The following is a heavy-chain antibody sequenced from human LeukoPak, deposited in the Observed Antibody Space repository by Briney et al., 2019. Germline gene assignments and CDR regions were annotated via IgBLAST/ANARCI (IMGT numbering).Heavy chain of an antibody. CDR1: GGTFISYA. V-gene: IGHV1-69*05. Sequence: ASVKVSCKASGGTFISYAISWVRQAPGQGLEWMGGIIPIFGTANYAQKFQGRVTITTDESTSTAYMELSSLRSEDTAVYYCTYSSSLLGGNFDYWGQGTLVTVSS. D-gene: IGHD6-6*01. CDR2: IIPIFGTA. CDR3: TYSSSLLGGNFDY. J-gene: IGHJ4*02.